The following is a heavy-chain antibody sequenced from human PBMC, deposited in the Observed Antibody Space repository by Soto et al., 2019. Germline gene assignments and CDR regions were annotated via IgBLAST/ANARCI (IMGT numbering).Heavy chain of an antibody. CDR1: GFTFSSYG. J-gene: IGHJ4*02. D-gene: IGHD3-16*02. CDR2: IWYDGSNK. Sequence: QVQLVESGGGVVQPGRSLRLSCAASGFTFSSYGMHWVRQAPGKGLEWVAVIWYDGSNKYYADSVKGRFTISRDNSKNTLYLQMNSLRAEDTAVYYCARDVRVGFGGVIVSHLDYWGQGTLVTVSS. CDR3: ARDVRVGFGGVIVSHLDY. V-gene: IGHV3-33*01.